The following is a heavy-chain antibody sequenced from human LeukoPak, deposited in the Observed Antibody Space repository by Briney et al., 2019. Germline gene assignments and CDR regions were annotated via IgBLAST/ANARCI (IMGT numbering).Heavy chain of an antibody. D-gene: IGHD3-22*01. CDR2: IYSGDTT. CDR3: TRYFYDSSYYYHDC. J-gene: IGHJ4*02. CDR1: GFTVSSNY. Sequence: GGSLRLSCAASGFTVSSNYMSWVRQAPGKGLEWVSVIYSGDTTYYADSVKGRFTMARDSSKNTVDLQMNSLRAEDTAVYYCTRYFYDSSYYYHDCWGQGTLVTVSS. V-gene: IGHV3-66*01.